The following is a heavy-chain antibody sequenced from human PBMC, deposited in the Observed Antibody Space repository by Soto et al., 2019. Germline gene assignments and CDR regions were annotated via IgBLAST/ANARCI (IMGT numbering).Heavy chain of an antibody. CDR2: ISSSGSTI. CDR1: GFTFSDYY. J-gene: IGHJ4*02. V-gene: IGHV3-11*01. D-gene: IGHD4-17*01. Sequence: PGGSLRLSCAASGFTFSDYYMSWIRQAPGKGLEWVSYISSSGSTIYYADSVKGRFTISRDNAKNSLYLQMNSLRAEDTAVYYCAVDYGDYRDYFDYWGQGTLVPVSS. CDR3: AVDYGDYRDYFDY.